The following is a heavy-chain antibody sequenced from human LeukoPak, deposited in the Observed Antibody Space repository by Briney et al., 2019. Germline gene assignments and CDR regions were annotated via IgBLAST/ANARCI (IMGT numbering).Heavy chain of an antibody. CDR3: ARSNPNKNALDL. CDR1: GFTLNSYL. V-gene: IGHV3-7*01. Sequence: GGSLRLSCAASGFTLNSYLMSWVRQAPGGGLEWVANIKKDGSEENYLDSVKGRFTVSRDNAKNSLNLQMNSLRGEDTAVYYCARSNPNKNALDLWGQGTVVTISS. D-gene: IGHD1-14*01. J-gene: IGHJ3*01. CDR2: IKKDGSEE.